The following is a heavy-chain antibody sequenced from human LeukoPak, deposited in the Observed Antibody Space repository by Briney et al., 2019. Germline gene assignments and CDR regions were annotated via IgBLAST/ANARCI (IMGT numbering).Heavy chain of an antibody. CDR1: GGTFSIYA. Sequence: VASVKVSFKASGGTFSIYAISWVRQAPGQGLEWMGGIIPIFGTANYAQKFQGRVTITADESTSTAYMELSSLRSEDTAVYYCARDRRYSYGTDAFDIWGQGTMVTVSS. J-gene: IGHJ3*02. D-gene: IGHD5-18*01. V-gene: IGHV1-69*01. CDR2: IIPIFGTA. CDR3: ARDRRYSYGTDAFDI.